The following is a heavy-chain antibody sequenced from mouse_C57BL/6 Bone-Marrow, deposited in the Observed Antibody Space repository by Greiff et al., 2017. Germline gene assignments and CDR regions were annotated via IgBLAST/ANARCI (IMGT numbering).Heavy chain of an antibody. Sequence: QVQLKQSGAELARPGASVKLSCKASGYTFTSYGISWVKQRTGQGLEWIGEIYPRSGNTYYNEKFKGKATLTADKSSSTAYMELRSLTSGDSAVYFCARQLRLRRKGAMDYWGQGTAVTVSS. J-gene: IGHJ4*01. CDR2: IYPRSGNT. CDR1: GYTFTSYG. V-gene: IGHV1-81*01. D-gene: IGHD3-2*02. CDR3: ARQLRLRRKGAMDY.